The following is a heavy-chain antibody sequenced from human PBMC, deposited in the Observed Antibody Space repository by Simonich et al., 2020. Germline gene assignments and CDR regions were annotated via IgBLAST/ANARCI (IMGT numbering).Heavy chain of an antibody. Sequence: QVQLQQWGAGLLKPSETLSLTCAVYGGSFSGYYWSWIRQPPGKGLEWIGEINKSGSTNYNPSLKSRVTISVDTSKNQFSLKLSSVTAADTAVYYCARPLGIVWAFDIWGQGTMVTVSS. V-gene: IGHV4-34*01. D-gene: IGHD3-16*01. CDR3: ARPLGIVWAFDI. J-gene: IGHJ3*02. CDR2: INKSGST. CDR1: GGSFSGYY.